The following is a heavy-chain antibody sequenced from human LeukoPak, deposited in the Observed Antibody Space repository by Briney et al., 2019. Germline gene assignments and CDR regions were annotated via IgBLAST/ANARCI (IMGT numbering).Heavy chain of an antibody. Sequence: GGSLRLSCAASGFTFSSYWMSWVRQAPGKGLEWVANIKQDGSEKYYVDSVKGRFTISRDNAKNSLYLQMNSLRAEDTAVYYCARDRGYTYSWYMDVWGKGTTVTVSS. V-gene: IGHV3-7*01. CDR3: ARDRGYTYSWYMDV. D-gene: IGHD5-18*01. CDR2: IKQDGSEK. J-gene: IGHJ6*03. CDR1: GFTFSSYW.